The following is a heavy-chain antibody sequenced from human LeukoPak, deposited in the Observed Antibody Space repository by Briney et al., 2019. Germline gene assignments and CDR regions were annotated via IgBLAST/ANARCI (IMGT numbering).Heavy chain of an antibody. J-gene: IGHJ3*02. CDR1: GGSFSGYY. CDR2: INHSGST. Sequence: SETLSLTCAVYGGSFSGYYWSWIRQPPGKGLEWIGEINHSGSTNYNPSLKSRVTISVDTSKNQFSLKLSSVTAADTAVYYCASYCSGGSCYSAGGDAFDIWGQGTMVTVSS. V-gene: IGHV4-34*01. CDR3: ASYCSGGSCYSAGGDAFDI. D-gene: IGHD2-15*01.